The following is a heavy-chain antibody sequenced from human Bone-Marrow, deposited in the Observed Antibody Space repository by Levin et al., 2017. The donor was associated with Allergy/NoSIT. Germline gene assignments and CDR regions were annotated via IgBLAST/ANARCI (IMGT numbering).Heavy chain of an antibody. CDR2: IRSKAYGGTT. CDR3: TTPEEYYYDSSGYSFDY. CDR1: GFTFGDYA. Sequence: GGSLRLSCTASGFTFGDYAMSWFRQAPGKGLEWVGFIRSKAYGGTTEYAASVKGRFTISSDDSKSIAYLQMNSLKTEDTAVYYCTTPEEYYYDSSGYSFDYWGQGTLVTVSS. J-gene: IGHJ4*02. V-gene: IGHV3-49*03. D-gene: IGHD3-22*01.